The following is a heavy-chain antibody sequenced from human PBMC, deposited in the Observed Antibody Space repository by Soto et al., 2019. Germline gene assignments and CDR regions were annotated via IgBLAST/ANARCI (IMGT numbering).Heavy chain of an antibody. V-gene: IGHV4-4*02. CDR1: GGSISSSNW. CDR3: ARRAMARTAGAFDI. CDR2: IYHSGST. Sequence: SETLSLTCTVSGGSISSSNWWSWVRQPPGKGLEWIGEIYHSGSTNYNPSLKSRVTISVDKSKNQFSLKLSSVTAADTAVYYCARRAMARTAGAFDIWGQGTMVTVSS. D-gene: IGHD3-10*01. J-gene: IGHJ3*02.